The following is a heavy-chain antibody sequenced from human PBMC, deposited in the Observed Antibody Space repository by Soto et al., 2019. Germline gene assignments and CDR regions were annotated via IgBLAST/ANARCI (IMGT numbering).Heavy chain of an antibody. CDR3: TRGSYGTSGAIYGHDY. D-gene: IGHD3-9*01. Sequence: GGSLRLSCTASGFTFSSYAMTWVRQAPGRGLEGVSGITASGGRTFYADSVKGRFTISRDNSRSTLYLQMNSLRAEDTAVYYCTRGSYGTSGAIYGHDYWGQGTLVTVSS. V-gene: IGHV3-23*01. J-gene: IGHJ4*02. CDR1: GFTFSSYA. CDR2: ITASGGRT.